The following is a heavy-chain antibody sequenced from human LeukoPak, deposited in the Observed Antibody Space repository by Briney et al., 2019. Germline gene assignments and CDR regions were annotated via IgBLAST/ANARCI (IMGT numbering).Heavy chain of an antibody. Sequence: PGGSLRLSCAASGFTFSSYSMNWVRQAPGKGLEWVSSISSSSSYIYYADSVKGRFTISRDNAKNSLYLQMNSLRAEDTAVYYCARDGAYCSGSSCYFDSWGQGTLVTVSS. CDR1: GFTFSSYS. CDR3: ARDGAYCSGSSCYFDS. CDR2: ISSSSSYI. D-gene: IGHD2-15*01. J-gene: IGHJ4*02. V-gene: IGHV3-21*01.